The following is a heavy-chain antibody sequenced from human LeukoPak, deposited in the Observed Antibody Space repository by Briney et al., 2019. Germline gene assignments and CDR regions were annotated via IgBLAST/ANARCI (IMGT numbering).Heavy chain of an antibody. V-gene: IGHV3-23*01. Sequence: GGSLRLSCAASGFTFSSYGMSWVRQAPGKGLEWVSSISLSGGSTYYADSVKGRFTISRDNSKNTLSLQMNSLRAEDTAVYYCANGYRYCTSTWCDFDYWGQGTLVTVSS. CDR3: ANGYRYCTSTWCDFDY. D-gene: IGHD2-2*01. CDR2: ISLSGGST. J-gene: IGHJ4*02. CDR1: GFTFSSYG.